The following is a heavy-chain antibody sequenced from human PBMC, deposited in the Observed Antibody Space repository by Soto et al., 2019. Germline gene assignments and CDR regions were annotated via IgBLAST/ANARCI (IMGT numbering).Heavy chain of an antibody. Sequence: GESLKISCKGSGYSFTSYWISWVRQMPGKGLEWMGRIDPSDSYTNYSPSFQGHVTISADKSISTAYLQWSSLKASDTAMYYCASLVAHCGGDCYDAFDIWGQGTMVTVSS. J-gene: IGHJ3*02. V-gene: IGHV5-10-1*01. CDR1: GYSFTSYW. CDR2: IDPSDSYT. CDR3: ASLVAHCGGDCYDAFDI. D-gene: IGHD2-21*02.